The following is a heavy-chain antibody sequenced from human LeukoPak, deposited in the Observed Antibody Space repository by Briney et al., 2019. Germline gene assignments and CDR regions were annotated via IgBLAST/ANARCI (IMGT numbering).Heavy chain of an antibody. D-gene: IGHD3-10*01. CDR3: ARRAMVRGVMNAFDI. Sequence: GGALRLSCAASGFTFSDYYMSWIRQAPGKGLEWVSYISSSSSYTNYADSVKGRFTISRDNAKNSLYLQMNSLRAEDTAVYYCARRAMVRGVMNAFDIWGQGTMVTVSS. CDR1: GFTFSDYY. J-gene: IGHJ3*02. CDR2: ISSSSSYT. V-gene: IGHV3-11*06.